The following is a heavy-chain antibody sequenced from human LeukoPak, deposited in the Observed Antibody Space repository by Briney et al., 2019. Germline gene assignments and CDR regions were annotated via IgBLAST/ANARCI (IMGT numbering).Heavy chain of an antibody. D-gene: IGHD1-26*01. CDR3: AIPVGAFPGGWFDP. Sequence: GGSLRLSCAASGFTFSSYWMSWVRQAPGKGLEWVANIKQDGSEKYYVDSVKGRFTISRDNAKNSLYLQMNSLRADDTAVYYCAIPVGAFPGGWFDPWGQGTLVTVSS. CDR1: GFTFSSYW. V-gene: IGHV3-7*01. J-gene: IGHJ5*02. CDR2: IKQDGSEK.